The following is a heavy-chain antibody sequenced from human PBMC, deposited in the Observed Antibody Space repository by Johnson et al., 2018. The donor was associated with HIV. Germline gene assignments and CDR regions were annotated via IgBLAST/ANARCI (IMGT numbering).Heavy chain of an antibody. CDR2: IRWNGGIT. Sequence: VQLVESGGGVVRPGGFLRLSCAASGFTFDQYGMSWVRQVPGKGLEWVSGIRWNGGITGYADSVKGRFTISRDNAENSLYLQMNSLRAEDTALYYCARDRRIMITFGADVFDIWGQGTMVTVSS. CDR1: GFTFDQYG. J-gene: IGHJ3*02. D-gene: IGHD3-16*01. V-gene: IGHV3-20*04. CDR3: ARDRRIMITFGADVFDI.